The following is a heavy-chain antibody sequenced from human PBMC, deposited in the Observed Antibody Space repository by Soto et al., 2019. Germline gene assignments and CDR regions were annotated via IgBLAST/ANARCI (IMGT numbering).Heavy chain of an antibody. CDR2: ISYDGSDK. CDR3: AKDTPAVDH. V-gene: IGHV3-30*18. CDR1: GFTFTSYA. J-gene: IGHJ4*02. Sequence: QVQLVESGGGVVQHGRSPRLSCAASGFTFTSYAMHWVRQAPGKGLEWVAFISYDGSDKYYAESVRGRFTISRDDSKNTLFLQINSLTTEDTAVYYCAKDTPAVDHWGQGTLVTVSS.